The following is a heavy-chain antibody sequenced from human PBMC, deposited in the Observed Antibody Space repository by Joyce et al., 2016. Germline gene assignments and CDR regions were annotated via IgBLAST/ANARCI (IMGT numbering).Heavy chain of an antibody. CDR3: TRIGDCSGGSCYEGWFDP. D-gene: IGHD2-15*01. CDR2: IRSKAYGGTT. J-gene: IGHJ5*02. CDR1: GFIFGDYA. V-gene: IGHV3-49*05. Sequence: EVQLVESGGGLVKPGRSLRLSCTSSGFIFGDYAMNWFRQAPEKGLEWVGFIRSKAYGGTTDYAASVKGRFTISRDDSKSIAYLQMNSLKTEDTAVYYCTRIGDCSGGSCYEGWFDPWGQGTLVTVSS.